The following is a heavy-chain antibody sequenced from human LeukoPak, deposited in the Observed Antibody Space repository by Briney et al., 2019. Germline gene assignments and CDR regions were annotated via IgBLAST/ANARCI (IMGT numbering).Heavy chain of an antibody. D-gene: IGHD3-16*01. CDR3: ARRPPGDPLDY. J-gene: IGHJ4*02. V-gene: IGHV4-59*08. CDR1: GGSISSYY. CDR2: IYYSGNT. Sequence: SETLSLTCTVSGGSISSYYWSWIRQPPGKGLEWIGYIYYSGNTIYNPSLKSRVTISVDTSKNQFSLKLSSVTAADTAVYYCARRPPGDPLDYWGQGTLVTVSS.